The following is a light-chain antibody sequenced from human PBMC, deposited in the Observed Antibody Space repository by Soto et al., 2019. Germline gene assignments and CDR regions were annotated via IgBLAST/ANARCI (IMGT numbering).Light chain of an antibody. CDR3: QQYGSSPMYT. CDR1: QSFSSSY. Sequence: EIVLTQSPGTLSLSPGEIATLSCRASQSFSSSYLAWYQQKTGQAPRLLIYGASSRATCIPDRFSGSGSGTDFTLNISRLEPEDFEVYYCQQYGSSPMYTFGQGNKLELK. J-gene: IGKJ2*01. V-gene: IGKV3-20*01. CDR2: GAS.